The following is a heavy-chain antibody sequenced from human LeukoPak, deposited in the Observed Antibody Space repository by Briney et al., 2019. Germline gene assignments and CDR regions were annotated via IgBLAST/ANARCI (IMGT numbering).Heavy chain of an antibody. Sequence: SETLSLTCSVSGGSIRSGTYYWSWIRQFAGKGLEWIGRFYTSGSTNYNPSLKSRVTISVDMSKNQFSLNLTSVTAADTAVYYCARVEKTTFYYYRDVWGKGTTVTVSS. J-gene: IGHJ6*03. CDR2: FYTSGST. CDR3: ARVEKTTFYYYRDV. D-gene: IGHD4-11*01. V-gene: IGHV4-61*02. CDR1: GGSIRSGTYY.